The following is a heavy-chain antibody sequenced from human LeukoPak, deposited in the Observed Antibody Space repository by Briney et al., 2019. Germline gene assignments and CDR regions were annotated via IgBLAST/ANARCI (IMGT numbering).Heavy chain of an antibody. D-gene: IGHD3-10*01. CDR3: ATSLLWFGEFVDY. CDR2: FDPEDGET. J-gene: IGHJ4*02. CDR1: GYTLTELS. V-gene: IGHV1-24*01. Sequence: GASVKVSCKVSGYTLTELSMHWVRQAPGKGLEWMGGFDPEDGETIYAQKFRGRVTMTEDTSTDTAYMELSSLRSEDTAVYYCATSLLWFGEFVDYWGQGTLVTVSS.